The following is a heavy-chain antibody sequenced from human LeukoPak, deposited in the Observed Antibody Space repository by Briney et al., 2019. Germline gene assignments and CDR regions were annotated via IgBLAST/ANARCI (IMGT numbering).Heavy chain of an antibody. CDR2: ISYDGSNK. J-gene: IGHJ3*02. D-gene: IGHD1-1*01. V-gene: IGHV3-30-3*01. Sequence: GGSLRLSCAAPGFTFSSYAMHWVRQAPGKGLEWVAVISYDGSNKYYADSVKGRFTISRDNSKNTLYLQMNSLRAEDTAVYYCAREGATGPDAFDIWGQGTMVAVSS. CDR3: AREGATGPDAFDI. CDR1: GFTFSSYA.